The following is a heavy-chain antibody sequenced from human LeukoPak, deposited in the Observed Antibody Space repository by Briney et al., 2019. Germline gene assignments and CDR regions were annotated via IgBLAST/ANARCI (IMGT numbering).Heavy chain of an antibody. V-gene: IGHV1-8*01. CDR1: GYTFTSYD. Sequence: ASVMVSCKASGYTFTSYDFNWVRQATGQRPGWMGWMSPNSGDTGYAQKFQDRVTMTRNTSISTAYMELSSLRSDDTAVYYCARGPPNWGYDYWGPGTLVTVSS. CDR2: MSPNSGDT. J-gene: IGHJ4*02. D-gene: IGHD7-27*01. CDR3: ARGPPNWGYDY.